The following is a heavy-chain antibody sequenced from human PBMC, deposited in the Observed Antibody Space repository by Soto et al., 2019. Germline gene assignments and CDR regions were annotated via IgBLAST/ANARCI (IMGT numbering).Heavy chain of an antibody. CDR2: TYSGGST. CDR3: ARDRVESGYPEYFQH. D-gene: IGHD3-22*01. J-gene: IGHJ1*01. Sequence: EVQLVESGGGLIQPGGSLRLSCAASGFTVSSNYMSWVRQAPGKGLEWVSVTYSGGSTYYADSVKGRFNISRDNSKNTLYLQMNSLRAEDTAVYYCARDRVESGYPEYFQHWGQGTLVTVSS. V-gene: IGHV3-53*01. CDR1: GFTVSSNY.